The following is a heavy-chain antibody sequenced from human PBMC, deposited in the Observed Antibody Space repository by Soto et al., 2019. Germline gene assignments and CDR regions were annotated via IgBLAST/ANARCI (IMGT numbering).Heavy chain of an antibody. CDR2: TYYRSRWYN. V-gene: IGHV6-1*01. D-gene: IGHD1-7*01. Sequence: QVQLQESGPGLVKPSQTLSLTCVISGDSVSSNSAAWNWIRLSPSRGLEWLARTYYRSRWYNDYAGSVRSRITVNPDTSKTQFSLQLTSVTPEDTAVYYCAGTTSHHWLYMDVWGKGATVTVSS. J-gene: IGHJ6*03. CDR3: AGTTSHHWLYMDV. CDR1: GDSVSSNSAA.